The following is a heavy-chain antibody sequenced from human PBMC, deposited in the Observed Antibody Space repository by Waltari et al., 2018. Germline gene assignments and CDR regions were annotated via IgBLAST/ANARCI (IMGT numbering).Heavy chain of an antibody. CDR3: ARLGGVRPSFFDY. J-gene: IGHJ4*02. D-gene: IGHD3-16*01. CDR1: GYSISSGYY. V-gene: IGHV4-38-2*01. Sequence: QVQLQESGPGLVKPSETLSLTCAVPGYSISSGYYWGWIRQPPGKGLEWIGSIYHSGSTYYNPSLKSRVTISVDTSKNQFSLKLSSVTAADTAVYYCARLGGVRPSFFDYWGQGTLVTVSS. CDR2: IYHSGST.